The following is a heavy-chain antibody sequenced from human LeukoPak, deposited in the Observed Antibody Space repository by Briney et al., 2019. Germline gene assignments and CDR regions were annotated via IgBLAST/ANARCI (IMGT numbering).Heavy chain of an antibody. CDR1: GFTFSSYA. CDR3: ARVLNHYYDSSGFDY. CDR2: ISYDGGNK. D-gene: IGHD3-22*01. Sequence: PGRSLRLSCAASGFTFSSYAMHWVRQAPGKGLEWVAVISYDGGNKYYADSVKGRFTISRDNSKNTLYLQMNSLRAEDTAVYYCARVLNHYYDSSGFDYWGQGTLVTVSS. V-gene: IGHV3-30*04. J-gene: IGHJ4*02.